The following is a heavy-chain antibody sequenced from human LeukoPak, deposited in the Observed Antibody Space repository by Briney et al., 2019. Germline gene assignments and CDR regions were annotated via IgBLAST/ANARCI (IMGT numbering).Heavy chain of an antibody. Sequence: GGSLTLSCAASGFTFSSYLMSWVRPAPGKGLEGVANIKQDGSDKYYVDSVKGRFTISRDNAKNSLYLQMNSLRAEDTAVYYCARQEYDILTGYYTHYYYYYMDVWGKGTTVTISS. CDR1: GFTFSSYL. D-gene: IGHD3-9*01. V-gene: IGHV3-7*01. CDR3: ARQEYDILTGYYTHYYYYYMDV. J-gene: IGHJ6*03. CDR2: IKQDGSDK.